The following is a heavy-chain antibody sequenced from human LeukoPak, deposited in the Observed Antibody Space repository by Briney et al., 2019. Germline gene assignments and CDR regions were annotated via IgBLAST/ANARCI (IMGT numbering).Heavy chain of an antibody. V-gene: IGHV3-30*07. D-gene: IGHD3-22*01. CDR3: ARAEGADTGYYYACGY. Sequence: AVISYDGSNTYYADSVKGRFTISRDNSKNTLYLQMNSLTSEDTAMYNCARAEGADTGYYYACGYWGQGTLVTVSS. J-gene: IGHJ4*02. CDR2: ISYDGSNT.